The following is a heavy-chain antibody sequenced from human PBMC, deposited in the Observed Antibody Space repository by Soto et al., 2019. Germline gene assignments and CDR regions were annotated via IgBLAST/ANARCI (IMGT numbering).Heavy chain of an antibody. Sequence: PSETLSLTCTVSGGSISSGGYYWSWIRQHPGKGLEWIGDIYYSGSTYYNPSLKSRVTISVDTSKNQFSLKLSSVTAADTAVYYCARDHGIGGNGGTGIAAAGGYYYYYGMDVWGQGTTVTVSS. CDR3: ARDHGIGGNGGTGIAAAGGYYYYYGMDV. CDR2: IYYSGST. J-gene: IGHJ6*02. CDR1: GGSISSGGYY. V-gene: IGHV4-31*03. D-gene: IGHD6-13*01.